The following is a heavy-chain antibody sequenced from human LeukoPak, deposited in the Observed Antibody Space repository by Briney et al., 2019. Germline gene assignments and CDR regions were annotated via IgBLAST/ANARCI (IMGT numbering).Heavy chain of an antibody. V-gene: IGHV3-30*02. CDR1: GFTFSSYA. J-gene: IGHJ3*02. D-gene: IGHD3-22*01. Sequence: GGSLRLSCATSGFTFSSYAMHWVRQAPGKGLEWVAFIRYDGSNKYYADSVKGRFTISRDNSKNTLYLQMNSLRAEDTAVYYCAKALDTSGYCPADAFDIWGQGTMVTVSS. CDR3: AKALDTSGYCPADAFDI. CDR2: IRYDGSNK.